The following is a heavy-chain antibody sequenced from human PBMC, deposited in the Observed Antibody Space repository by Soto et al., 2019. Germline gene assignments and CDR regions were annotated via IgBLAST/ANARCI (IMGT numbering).Heavy chain of an antibody. D-gene: IGHD2-15*01. CDR2: IYYSGST. CDR1: GGSISSGGYY. Sequence: SETLSLTCTVSGGSISSGGYYWSWIRQHPGKGLEWIGYIYYSGSTYYNPSLKSRVTISVDTSKNQFSLKLSSVTAADTAVYYCARSGAIVVVKGDWFAPRGQGTLVTVSS. CDR3: ARSGAIVVVKGDWFAP. V-gene: IGHV4-31*03. J-gene: IGHJ5*02.